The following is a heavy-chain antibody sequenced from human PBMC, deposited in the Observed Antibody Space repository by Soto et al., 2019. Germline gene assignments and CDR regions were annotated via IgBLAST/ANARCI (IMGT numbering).Heavy chain of an antibody. J-gene: IGHJ4*02. V-gene: IGHV3-23*01. CDR2: ISGSGGST. Sequence: GGSLRLSCAASGFTFSSYAMSWVRQAPGKGLEWVSAISGSGGSTYYADSVKGRFTISRDNSKNTLYLQMNSLRAEDTAVYYCAKGTEKIVVVPAAMVYWGQGTLVTVSS. D-gene: IGHD2-2*01. CDR1: GFTFSSYA. CDR3: AKGTEKIVVVPAAMVY.